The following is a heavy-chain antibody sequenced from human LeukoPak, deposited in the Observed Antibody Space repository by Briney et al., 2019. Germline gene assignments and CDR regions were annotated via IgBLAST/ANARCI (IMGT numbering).Heavy chain of an antibody. Sequence: GGSLRLSCAASGVTFSSYGMHWVRQAPGKGLEWVSYISSSSSTIDYADSVKGRFTISRDNAKNSMSLQMNSLRAEDTAVYYCARGDSNPSYYYYYMDVWGKGTTVTVSS. V-gene: IGHV3-48*01. D-gene: IGHD4-11*01. CDR2: ISSSSSTI. CDR3: ARGDSNPSYYYYYMDV. J-gene: IGHJ6*03. CDR1: GVTFSSYG.